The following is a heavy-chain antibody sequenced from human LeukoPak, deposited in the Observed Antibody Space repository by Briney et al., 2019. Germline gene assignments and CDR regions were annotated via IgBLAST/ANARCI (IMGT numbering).Heavy chain of an antibody. CDR1: GFTFSNYG. CDR2: IYYDGINK. V-gene: IGHV3-33*01. CDR3: ARGLGAVGETNGPAFDT. D-gene: IGHD1-26*01. Sequence: PGRSLRLSCAASGFTFSNYGMHWVRQAPGGGLEWVAVIYYDGINKYYADSVKGRFTISRDNSKNTQYLQMNSLRVEDTAVYYCARGLGAVGETNGPAFDTWGQGTMVTVSS. J-gene: IGHJ3*02.